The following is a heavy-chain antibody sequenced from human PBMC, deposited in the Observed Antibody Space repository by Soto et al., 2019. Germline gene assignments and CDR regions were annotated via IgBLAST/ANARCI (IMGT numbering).Heavy chain of an antibody. V-gene: IGHV1-58*01. J-gene: IGHJ3*02. D-gene: IGHD3-22*01. Sequence: GASVKVSCKASGFTFTSSAVPWVRQARGQRLAWIGWIVVVIGNTNYAQKLQERVTITRDMSTSTAYIEVSSLRSEDTAANYFAAAIPKLTDSSGRDAFAICDQGTMVAVSS. CDR3: AAAIPKLTDSSGRDAFAI. CDR2: IVVVIGNT. CDR1: GFTFTSSA.